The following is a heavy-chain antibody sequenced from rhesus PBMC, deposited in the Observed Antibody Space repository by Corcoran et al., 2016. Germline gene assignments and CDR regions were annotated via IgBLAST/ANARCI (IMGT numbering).Heavy chain of an antibody. V-gene: IGHV3S5*01. CDR2: INSGGGRQ. J-gene: IGHJ6*01. Sequence: EVQLVETGGGLVQPGGSLKLSCAASGFTFSSYGMSWVRQAPGKGLEWVSAINSGGGRQYHGDAVKGRFPISRENSKNTLSLQMNSLRAEDTAVYYCAKDLYSSWSGLDSWGQGVVVTVSS. CDR3: AKDLYSSWSGLDS. D-gene: IGHD6-13*01. CDR1: GFTFSSYG.